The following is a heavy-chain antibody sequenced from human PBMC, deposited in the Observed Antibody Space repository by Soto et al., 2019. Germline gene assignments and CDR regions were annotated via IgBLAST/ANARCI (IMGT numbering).Heavy chain of an antibody. CDR1: GGSISSGGYS. CDR3: ARGGDYEVFDY. J-gene: IGHJ4*02. V-gene: IGHV4-30-2*01. D-gene: IGHD4-17*01. CDR2: IYHSGST. Sequence: SETLSLTCAVSGGSISSGGYSWSWIRQPPGKGLEWVGYIYHSGSTYYNPSLKSRVTISVDRSKNQFSLKLSSVTAADTAVYYCARGGDYEVFDYWGQGTLVTVSS.